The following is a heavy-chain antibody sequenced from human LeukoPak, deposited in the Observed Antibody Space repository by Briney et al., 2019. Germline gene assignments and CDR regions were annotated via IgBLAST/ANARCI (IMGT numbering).Heavy chain of an antibody. CDR3: ARSFYDLLIGYYQYFDY. Sequence: GGSLRLSCVASGLSVSSNYMSWVRQAPGKGLEWVSVIYRDGSSYYAESVKGRFTISRDNSKNTLYIQMNSLRAEDTTVYYCARSFYDLLIGYYQYFDYWGQGTLVTVSS. J-gene: IGHJ4*02. CDR1: GLSVSSNY. D-gene: IGHD3-9*01. CDR2: IYRDGSS. V-gene: IGHV3-66*01.